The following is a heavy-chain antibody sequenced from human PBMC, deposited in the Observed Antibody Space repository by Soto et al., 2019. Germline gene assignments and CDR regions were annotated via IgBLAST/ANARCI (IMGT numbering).Heavy chain of an antibody. J-gene: IGHJ5*02. V-gene: IGHV4-34*01. CDR3: ASHYDFWSGSNSFDP. D-gene: IGHD3-3*01. CDR1: GGSFSDYY. Sequence: AETLSLTCAVYGGSFSDYYWGWLRQPPGKGLEWIVEINHSGSTNYNPSLKSRVTISVDTSKNQFSLKLSSVTAADTAVYYCASHYDFWSGSNSFDPWGQGTLVTVSS. CDR2: INHSGST.